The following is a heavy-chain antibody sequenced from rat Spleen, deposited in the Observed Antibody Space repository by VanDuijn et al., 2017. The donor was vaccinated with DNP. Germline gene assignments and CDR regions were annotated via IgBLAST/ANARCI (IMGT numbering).Heavy chain of an antibody. Sequence: EVQLKESGPGLVQPSQTLSLTCTVSGFSLTDYSVHWVRQPPGKGLEWMGVMWSGGSTAYNSALKSRLSIIRDTPKSQVFLKMDSLQTEDTAIYFCTRVGVEPGYNPYYFDYWGQGVMVTVSS. D-gene: IGHD1-4*01. CDR2: MWSGGST. CDR3: TRVGVEPGYNPYYFDY. CDR1: GFSLTDYS. J-gene: IGHJ2*01. V-gene: IGHV2S63*01.